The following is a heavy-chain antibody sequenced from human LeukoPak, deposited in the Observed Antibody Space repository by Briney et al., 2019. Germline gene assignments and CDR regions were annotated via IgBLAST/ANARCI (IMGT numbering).Heavy chain of an antibody. J-gene: IGHJ6*02. Sequence: GGSLRLSCAASGFTFTSYTLHWVRQAPGKGLEWVAVISYDGTNKYYADSVKGRFTISRDNSKNTLYLQINSLRAEDTAVYHCTRWHYETSGYYPGNGMDVWGQGTTVIVSS. CDR2: ISYDGTNK. CDR3: TRWHYETSGYYPGNGMDV. CDR1: GFTFTSYT. D-gene: IGHD3-22*01. V-gene: IGHV3-30-3*01.